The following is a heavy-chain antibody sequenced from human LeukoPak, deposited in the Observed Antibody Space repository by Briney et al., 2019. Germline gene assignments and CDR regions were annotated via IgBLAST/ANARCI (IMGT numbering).Heavy chain of an antibody. Sequence: GGSLRLSCAASGFTFSSYAMSWVRQAPGKGLEWVSAISGSGGSTYYADSVKGRFTISRDNSKNTLYLQMNSLRAEDTAVYYCAKDRGYSYGYGFFFDSWGQGTLVTVSS. CDR2: ISGSGGST. CDR3: AKDRGYSYGYGFFFDS. J-gene: IGHJ5*01. CDR1: GFTFSSYA. D-gene: IGHD5-18*01. V-gene: IGHV3-23*01.